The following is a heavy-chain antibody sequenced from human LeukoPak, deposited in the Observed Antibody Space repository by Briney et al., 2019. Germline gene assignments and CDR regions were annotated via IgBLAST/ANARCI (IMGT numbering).Heavy chain of an antibody. CDR2: IYPADSTA. V-gene: IGHV5-51*01. CDR3: ARHSGSYSYYYYMDV. D-gene: IGHD1-26*01. J-gene: IGHJ6*03. CDR1: GYSFTTYW. Sequence: GESLKISCKASGYSFTTYWIGWVRQVPGKGLEWVGIIYPADSTAKYSPSFQGQVTISVDKSISTAYLQWSSLKASDTAMYYCARHSGSYSYYYYMDVWGKGTTVTVSS.